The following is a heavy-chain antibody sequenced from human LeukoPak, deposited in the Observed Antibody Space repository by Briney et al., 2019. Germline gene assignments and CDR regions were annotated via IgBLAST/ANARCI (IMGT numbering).Heavy chain of an antibody. CDR3: ARGPYYYDSSGYYSDYYYYYYMDV. J-gene: IGHJ6*03. D-gene: IGHD3-22*01. CDR2: ISAYNGNT. CDR1: GYTFTSYG. V-gene: IGHV1-18*01. Sequence: ASVKVSCKASGYTFTSYGISWVRQAPGQGLEWMGWISAYNGNTNYAQKLQGRVTMTTDTSTSTAYMEMRSLRSEGTAVYYCARGPYYYDSSGYYSDYYYYYYMDVWGKGTTVTVSS.